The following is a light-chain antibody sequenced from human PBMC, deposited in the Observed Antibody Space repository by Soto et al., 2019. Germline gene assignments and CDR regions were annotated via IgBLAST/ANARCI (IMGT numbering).Light chain of an antibody. Sequence: DIVMTQSPDSLALSLGERATIHCKSSQTLFYTSSNKNYLAWYQQRPGQPPKLLIYWASDRESGVPNRFSGSESGTDFTLTISGLQAEDGSLYQCQQYRSTPFTFGPGTRLDI. CDR2: WAS. J-gene: IGKJ3*01. V-gene: IGKV4-1*01. CDR1: QTLFYTSSNKNY. CDR3: QQYRSTPFT.